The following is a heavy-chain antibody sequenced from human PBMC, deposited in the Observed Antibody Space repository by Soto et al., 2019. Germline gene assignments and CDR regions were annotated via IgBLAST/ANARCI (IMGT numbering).Heavy chain of an antibody. J-gene: IGHJ4*02. CDR3: ARDGPAAMVKFAF. CDR2: ISSSGSTI. V-gene: IGHV3-48*03. Sequence: GGTLRLSCAASGFSFSSYDMNLVRQAPGKGLECVSYISSSGSTIYYADSVKGRFTISRDNAKNSLYLQMNSLRAEDTAVYYCARDGPAAMVKFAFWGQGTLV. D-gene: IGHD5-18*01. CDR1: GFSFSSYD.